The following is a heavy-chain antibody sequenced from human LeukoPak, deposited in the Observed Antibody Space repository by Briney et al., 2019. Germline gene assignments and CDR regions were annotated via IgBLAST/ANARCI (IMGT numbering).Heavy chain of an antibody. D-gene: IGHD3-22*01. CDR2: ISGSGGST. V-gene: IGHV3-23*01. Sequence: GGTLRLSCAASGLTFSSYGMSWVRQAPGKGLEWVSVISGSGGSTYYADSVQGRFTISRDNSKNTLYLQMNSLRAEDTAVYYCAKVRGGSYLYDAFDIWGQGTMVIVSS. CDR1: GLTFSSYG. CDR3: AKVRGGSYLYDAFDI. J-gene: IGHJ3*02.